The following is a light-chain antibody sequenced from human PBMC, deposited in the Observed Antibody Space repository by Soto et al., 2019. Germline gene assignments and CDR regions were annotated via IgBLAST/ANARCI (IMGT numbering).Light chain of an antibody. Sequence: QSVLTQPPSASGSPGQTVTISCTGTYSDIGAYNYVSWYQQRPGEAPKLIIYEVTKRPSGVPDRISGSKSGNTASLTVSGLQAEDEADYYCSSFAGSNNFPYVFGTGTKVTVL. J-gene: IGLJ1*01. CDR1: YSDIGAYNY. V-gene: IGLV2-8*01. CDR3: SSFAGSNNFPYV. CDR2: EVT.